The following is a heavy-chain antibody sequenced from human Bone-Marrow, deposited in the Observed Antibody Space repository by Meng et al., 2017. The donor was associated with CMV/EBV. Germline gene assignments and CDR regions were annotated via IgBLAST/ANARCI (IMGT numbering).Heavy chain of an antibody. J-gene: IGHJ5*02. CDR1: GGSISSSSYY. CDR3: ARGRTFYCSSTTCYLDWLDP. CDR2: IYTSGST. V-gene: IGHV4-61*02. D-gene: IGHD2-2*01. Sequence: LSRVVSGGSISSSSYYWGWIRQPAGKGLEWIGRIYTSGSTNYNPSLKSRVTMSVDTSKNLFFLKLSSVTAADTAVYYCARGRTFYCSSTTCYLDWLDPWGQGTLVTVSS.